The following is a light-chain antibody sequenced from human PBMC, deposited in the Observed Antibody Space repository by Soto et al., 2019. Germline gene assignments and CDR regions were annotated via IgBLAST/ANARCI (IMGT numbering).Light chain of an antibody. CDR2: GAS. CDR1: QSVSSSY. J-gene: IGKJ3*01. Sequence: ESVLTQSPGTLSMSPGERATLSCRASQSVSSSYSAWYQQKPGQAPRLLIYGASSSATGIPDRFSGSGSGTDFTLTISRLEPEDFAVYYCQQYGSSPFTFGPGTKVDI. CDR3: QQYGSSPFT. V-gene: IGKV3-20*01.